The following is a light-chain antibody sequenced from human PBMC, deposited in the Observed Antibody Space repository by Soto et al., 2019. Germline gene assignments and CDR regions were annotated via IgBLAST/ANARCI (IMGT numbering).Light chain of an antibody. Sequence: EIVLPQSPATLSLSPGERATLSCRASQSVSSYLAWYQQKPGQAPRLLIYDASNGATGIPARFSGSRSVSDFTLTISSLEPEDFAVYDCQQRSNWPRNFGQGTKLEIK. CDR3: QQRSNWPRN. J-gene: IGKJ2*01. V-gene: IGKV3-11*01. CDR2: DAS. CDR1: QSVSSY.